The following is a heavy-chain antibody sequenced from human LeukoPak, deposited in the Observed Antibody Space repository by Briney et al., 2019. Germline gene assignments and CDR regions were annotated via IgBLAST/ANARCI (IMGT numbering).Heavy chain of an antibody. CDR1: GYTFTGYY. CDR3: ARDPDILTGYPHYYFDY. V-gene: IGHV1-2*02. Sequence: ASVKVSCKASGYTFTGYYMHWVRQAPGQGLEWMGWINPNSGGTNYAQKFQGRVTMTRDTSISTAYMELSRLRSDDTAVYYCARDPDILTGYPHYYFDYWGQGTLVTVSS. CDR2: INPNSGGT. J-gene: IGHJ4*02. D-gene: IGHD3-9*01.